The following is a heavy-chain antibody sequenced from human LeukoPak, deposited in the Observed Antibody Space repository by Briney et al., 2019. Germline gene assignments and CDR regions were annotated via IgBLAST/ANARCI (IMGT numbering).Heavy chain of an antibody. CDR2: IIPIFGTA. V-gene: IGHV1-69*05. CDR1: GGTFSSYA. Sequence: SVKVSCKASGGTFSSYAISWVRQAPGQGLEWMGGIIPIFGTANYAQKFQGRVTMTRDMSTSTVYMELSSLRSEDTAVYYCARNLAYDSSGWAFDIWGQGTMVTVSS. J-gene: IGHJ3*02. D-gene: IGHD3-22*01. CDR3: ARNLAYDSSGWAFDI.